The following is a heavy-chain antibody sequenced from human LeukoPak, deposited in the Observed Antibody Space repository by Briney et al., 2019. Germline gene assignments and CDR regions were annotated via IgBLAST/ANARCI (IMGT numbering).Heavy chain of an antibody. D-gene: IGHD3-22*01. CDR3: ASYYYDSSGYNFDY. CDR2: IYYSGST. J-gene: IGHJ4*02. Sequence: PSETLSLTCTVSGGSISSSSYYWGWIRQPPGKGLEWIGSIYYSGSTYYNPSLKSRVTISVDTSKNQFSLKLSSVTAADRAVYYCASYYYDSSGYNFDYWGQGTLVTVSS. V-gene: IGHV4-39*01. CDR1: GGSISSSSYY.